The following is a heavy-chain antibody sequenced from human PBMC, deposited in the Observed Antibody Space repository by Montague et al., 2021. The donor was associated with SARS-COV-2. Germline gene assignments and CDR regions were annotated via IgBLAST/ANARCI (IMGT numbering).Heavy chain of an antibody. CDR2: ISGGGDDT. Sequence: SLRLSFAASGFNFNNYAMIRVRQAPGKGLEWVSGISGGGDDTYTADSVRGRFTISRDNFKKTLSLQMNSLRAEDSAIYYCAKAAYMPYSGSDWDSWGQGALATVSS. CDR1: GFNFNNYA. D-gene: IGHD1-26*01. J-gene: IGHJ4*02. CDR3: AKAAYMPYSGSDWDS. V-gene: IGHV3-23*01.